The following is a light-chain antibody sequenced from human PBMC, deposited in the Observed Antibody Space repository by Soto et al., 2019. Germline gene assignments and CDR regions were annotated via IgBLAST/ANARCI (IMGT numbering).Light chain of an antibody. CDR3: QHIPSDLT. Sequence: IQMTQSPSSLSASVGDRVTITCRASQGIRNDLGWYQQKPGQAPKLLIYDASILETGVPSRFSGSGSGTDSTFPITSLKPEDAATYCCQHIPSDLTFGGRRNLDIK. V-gene: IGKV1-33*01. J-gene: IGKJ4*01. CDR1: QGIRND. CDR2: DAS.